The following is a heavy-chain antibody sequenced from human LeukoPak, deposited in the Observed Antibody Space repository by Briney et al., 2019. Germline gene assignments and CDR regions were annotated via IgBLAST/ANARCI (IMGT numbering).Heavy chain of an antibody. D-gene: IGHD4-17*01. Sequence: SETLSLTCAVYGGSFSGYYWSLIRQPAGKGLEWIGEINHSGSTNYNPSLKSRVTISVDTSKNQFSLKLSSVTAADTAVYYCARAQTTVYYFDYWGQGTLVTVSS. V-gene: IGHV4-34*01. CDR2: INHSGST. CDR1: GGSFSGYY. CDR3: ARAQTTVYYFDY. J-gene: IGHJ4*02.